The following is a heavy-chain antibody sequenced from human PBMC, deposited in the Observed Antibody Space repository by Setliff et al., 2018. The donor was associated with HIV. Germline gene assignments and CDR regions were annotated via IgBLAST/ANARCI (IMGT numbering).Heavy chain of an antibody. V-gene: IGHV4-59*11. CDR3: ARENDDCSGGACYFMLDS. D-gene: IGHD2-15*01. Sequence: SETLSLTCTVSGGSSSSHYWSWIRQPPGQGLEWIGYVHYSGTTNYNPSLKSRVTISVDASNNQFSLELRSMTAADTAVYYCARENDDCSGGACYFMLDSWGQGTRVTVSS. CDR2: VHYSGTT. CDR1: GGSSSSHY. J-gene: IGHJ4*02.